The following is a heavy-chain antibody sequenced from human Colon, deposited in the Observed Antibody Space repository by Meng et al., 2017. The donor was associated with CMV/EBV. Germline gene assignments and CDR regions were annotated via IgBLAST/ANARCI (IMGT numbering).Heavy chain of an antibody. D-gene: IGHD4-11*01. J-gene: IGHJ1*01. CDR2: INSDGSNT. CDR1: GFTSTTNW. V-gene: IGHV3-74*01. CDR3: AGGMDSNVLQQ. Sequence: GGSLRLFCAASGFTSTTNWMHWVRQVPGKGLVWVSRINSDGSNTNYADSVKGRFTISRDNGKNTLSLQMNSLRVEDMGVYYCAGGMDSNVLQQWGQGTLVTVSS.